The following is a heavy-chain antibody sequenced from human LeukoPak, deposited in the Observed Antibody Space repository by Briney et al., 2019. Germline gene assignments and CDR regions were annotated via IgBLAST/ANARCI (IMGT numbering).Heavy chain of an antibody. CDR3: ATDPPHGDY. J-gene: IGHJ4*02. CDR1: GLTVSSEH. Sequence: GGSLRLSCVASGLTVSSEHMSWVRQAPGKGLEWVSTIHISTNTYYADSVKGRFTISRDNSENTLYLQMNSLRPEDTAGYYCATDPPHGDYWGQGTQVTVSS. V-gene: IGHV3-66*01. CDR2: IHISTNT.